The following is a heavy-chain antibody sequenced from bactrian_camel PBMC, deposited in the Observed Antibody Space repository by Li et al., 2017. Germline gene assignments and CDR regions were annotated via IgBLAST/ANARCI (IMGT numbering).Heavy chain of an antibody. D-gene: IGHD2*01. CDR2: VLTDGTT. Sequence: VQLVESGGGLVQPGGSLNLSCAAIGKTNVLNCMGYFRQAPGKEREGVAAVLTDGTTYYRDSVKGRFTISQDNAKNTLYLQMNDLRPEDTAAYICTADVIVPPPYECIASFVTGYWGHKGVGACYWTQGTQVTVS. V-gene: IGHV3S53*01. J-gene: IGHJ4*01. CDR1: GKTNVLNC. CDR3: TADVIVPPPYECIASFVTGYWGHKGVGACY.